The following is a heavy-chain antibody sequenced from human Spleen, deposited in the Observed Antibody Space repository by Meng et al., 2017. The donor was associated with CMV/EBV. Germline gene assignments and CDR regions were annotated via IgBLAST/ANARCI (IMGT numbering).Heavy chain of an antibody. CDR2: IIPILDTT. V-gene: IGHV1-69*08. Sequence: SVKVSCKASGGIFSSYTFSWVRQAPGQGLEWMGRIIPILDTTHYAQKFQGRVTIAADKSTGTAYMELSSLRSEDTAVYFCARAMIRGIMDYWGQGTLVTVSS. D-gene: IGHD3-10*01. J-gene: IGHJ4*02. CDR1: GGIFSSYT. CDR3: ARAMIRGIMDY.